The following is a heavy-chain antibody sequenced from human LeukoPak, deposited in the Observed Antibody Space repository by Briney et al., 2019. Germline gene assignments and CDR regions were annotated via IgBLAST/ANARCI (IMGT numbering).Heavy chain of an antibody. V-gene: IGHV4-39*01. D-gene: IGHD3-22*01. CDR3: ARQNDIYYDPDAFDL. Sequence: SETLSLTCTISGGSIGRSTFYWGWLRQPPGKGLEWIASIYYSGRSFYNPSLMSRVSISIDTSNNQFSVKLSSVTAADTAEYYCARQNDIYYDPDAFDLWGQGTMVTVSS. J-gene: IGHJ3*01. CDR2: IYYSGRS. CDR1: GGSIGRSTFY.